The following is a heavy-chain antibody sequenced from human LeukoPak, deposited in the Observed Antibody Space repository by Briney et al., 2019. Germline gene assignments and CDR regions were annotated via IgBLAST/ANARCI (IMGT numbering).Heavy chain of an antibody. CDR3: AKDASGWYASPSDY. J-gene: IGHJ4*02. D-gene: IGHD6-19*01. CDR2: ISGSGGST. CDR1: GFTFSSHV. Sequence: GGSLRLSCAASGFTFSSHVMSWVRQAPGKGLEWVSAISGSGGSTYYADSVKGRFTISRDNSKNTLYLQMNSLRAEDTAVYYCAKDASGWYASPSDYWGQGTLVTVSS. V-gene: IGHV3-23*01.